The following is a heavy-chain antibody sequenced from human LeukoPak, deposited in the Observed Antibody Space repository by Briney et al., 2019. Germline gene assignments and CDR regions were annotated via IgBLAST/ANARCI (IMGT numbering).Heavy chain of an antibody. D-gene: IGHD5-18*01. Sequence: SETLSLSCAVYGGSFSGYYWSWIRQPPGKGLEWIREINHSGSTNYNPSLKSRVTISVDTSKNQFSLKLSSVTAADTAVYYCARPTGGYSYGYRYFDYWGQGTLVTVSS. J-gene: IGHJ4*02. CDR1: GGSFSGYY. CDR2: INHSGST. CDR3: ARPTGGYSYGYRYFDY. V-gene: IGHV4-34*01.